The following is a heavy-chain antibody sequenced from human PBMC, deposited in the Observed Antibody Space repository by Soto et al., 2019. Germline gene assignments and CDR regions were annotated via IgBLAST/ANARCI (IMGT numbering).Heavy chain of an antibody. CDR2: IYYSGST. J-gene: IGHJ3*02. Sequence: PSETLSLTCTVSGDSINSGDYYWSWIRQPPGKGLEWIGYIYYSGSTYHNPSLKSRINISLDTSKNQFSLQLSYVTAADTAVYYCATVPTYYYDRSGYANAFDIWGQGTMVTVSS. V-gene: IGHV4-30-4*01. CDR3: ATVPTYYYDRSGYANAFDI. D-gene: IGHD3-22*01. CDR1: GDSINSGDYY.